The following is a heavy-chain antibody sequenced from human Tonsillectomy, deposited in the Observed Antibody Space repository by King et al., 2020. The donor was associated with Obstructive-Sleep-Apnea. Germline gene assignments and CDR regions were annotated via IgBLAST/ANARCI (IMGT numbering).Heavy chain of an antibody. CDR2: ISNDGSDE. CDR1: GFAFSSYG. V-gene: IGHV3-30*18. Sequence: VQLVESGGGVVQPGRSLRLSCAASGFAFSSYGIYWVRQAPGKGLEWVAMISNDGSDERYTDSVKGRFTISRDNSKNTVYLQMNSLRVEDMAVYYCAKGPDTGSHSRYYDFWGQGALVAVSS. D-gene: IGHD1-26*01. CDR3: AKGPDTGSHSRYYDF. J-gene: IGHJ4*02.